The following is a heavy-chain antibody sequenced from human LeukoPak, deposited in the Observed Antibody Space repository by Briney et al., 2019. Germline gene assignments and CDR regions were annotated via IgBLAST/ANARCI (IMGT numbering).Heavy chain of an antibody. V-gene: IGHV4-34*01. J-gene: IGHJ4*02. CDR1: GGSFSGYY. D-gene: IGHD3-3*01. CDR3: ARGPPNWSGYFF. CDR2: INHRGST. Sequence: PSETLSLTCAVYGGSFSGYYWSWIRQPPGKGLEWIGEINHRGSTNYNPSLKSRVTISVDTSKNQFSLKLSSVTAADTAVYYCARGPPNWSGYFFWGQGTLVTVSS.